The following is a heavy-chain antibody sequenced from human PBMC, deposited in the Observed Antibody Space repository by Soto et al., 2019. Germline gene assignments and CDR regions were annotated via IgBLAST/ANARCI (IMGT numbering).Heavy chain of an antibody. CDR1: GGSIISSSHY. CDR3: ARKDSSGYSLNWFDP. CDR2: IYFSGTT. J-gene: IGHJ5*02. V-gene: IGHV4-39*01. Sequence: QLQLQESGPGLVKPSETLSLTCTVSGGSIISSSHYWGWIRQPPGKGLEWIGSIYFSGTTYYNPSLKSRVTISVDTSKNRFSLRLISVTAADTAVYYCARKDSSGYSLNWFDPWGQGTLVTVSS. D-gene: IGHD3-22*01.